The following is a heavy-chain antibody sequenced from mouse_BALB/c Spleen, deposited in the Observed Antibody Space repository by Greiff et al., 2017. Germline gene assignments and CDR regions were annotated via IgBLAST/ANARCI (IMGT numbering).Heavy chain of an antibody. CDR2: IRSKSNNYAT. CDR3: VRYRYDIYAMDY. Sequence: EVQGVESGGGLVQPKGSLKLSCAASGFTFNTYAMNWVRQAPGKGLEWVARIRSKSNNYATYYADSVKDRFTISRDDSQSMLYLQMNNLKTEDTAMYYCVRYRYDIYAMDYWGQGTSVTVSS. V-gene: IGHV10-1*02. CDR1: GFTFNTYA. J-gene: IGHJ4*01. D-gene: IGHD2-14*01.